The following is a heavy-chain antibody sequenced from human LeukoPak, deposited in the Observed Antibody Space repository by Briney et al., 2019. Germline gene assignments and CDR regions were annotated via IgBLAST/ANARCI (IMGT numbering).Heavy chain of an antibody. CDR3: ARGPYYDILTGHPYHFDY. Sequence: GASVKVSCKASGYTFTGYYMHWVRQAPGQGLEWMGWINPNSGGTNYAQKFQGWVTMTRDTSISTAYMELSRLRSDDTAVYYCARGPYYDILTGHPYHFDYWGQGTLVTVSS. CDR1: GYTFTGYY. V-gene: IGHV1-2*04. CDR2: INPNSGGT. J-gene: IGHJ4*02. D-gene: IGHD3-9*01.